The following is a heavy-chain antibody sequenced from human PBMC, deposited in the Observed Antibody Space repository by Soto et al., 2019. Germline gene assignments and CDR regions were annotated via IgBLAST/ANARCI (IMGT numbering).Heavy chain of an antibody. CDR3: ASGGGKDDFWSGYYRYYFDY. Sequence: EVQLLESGGGLVQPGGSLRLSCAASGFTFSSYAMSWVRQAPGKGLEWVSAISGSGGSTYYADSVKGRFTISRDNSKNTLYLQMNSLGAEDTAVYYCASGGGKDDFWSGYYRYYFDYWGQGTLVTVSS. CDR2: ISGSGGST. V-gene: IGHV3-23*01. CDR1: GFTFSSYA. J-gene: IGHJ4*02. D-gene: IGHD3-3*01.